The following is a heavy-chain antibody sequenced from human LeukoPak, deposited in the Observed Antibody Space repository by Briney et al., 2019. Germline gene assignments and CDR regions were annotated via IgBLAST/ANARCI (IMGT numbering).Heavy chain of an antibody. J-gene: IGHJ5*02. D-gene: IGHD3-22*01. V-gene: IGHV4-34*01. Sequence: SETLSLTCAVYGGSFSGYYWSWIRQPPGKGLEWIGEINHSGSTNYNPSLKSRVTISVDTSKNQFSLKLSSVTAADTAVYYCARGLPYYYDSSGSPWGQRTLVTISS. CDR1: GGSFSGYY. CDR3: ARGLPYYYDSSGSP. CDR2: INHSGST.